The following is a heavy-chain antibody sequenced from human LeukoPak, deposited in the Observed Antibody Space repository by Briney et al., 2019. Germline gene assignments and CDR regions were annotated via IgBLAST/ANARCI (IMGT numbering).Heavy chain of an antibody. D-gene: IGHD2-2*02. CDR3: ARDFGGWGSYNKYYGMDV. V-gene: IGHV3-66*01. CDR1: GFTFSSYA. CDR2: IYSGGST. J-gene: IGHJ6*02. Sequence: GGSLRLSCAASGFTFSSYAMSWVRQAPGKGLEWVSVIYSGGSTYYADSVKGRFTISRDNSKNTLYLQMNSLRAEDTAVYYCARDFGGWGSYNKYYGMDVWGQGTTVTVSS.